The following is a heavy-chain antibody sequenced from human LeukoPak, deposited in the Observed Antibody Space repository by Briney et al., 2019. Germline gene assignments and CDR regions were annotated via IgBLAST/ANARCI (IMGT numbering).Heavy chain of an antibody. V-gene: IGHV3-21*01. CDR3: ARDLGYDSRGYFHYFDY. CDR2: ISSSGYI. CDR1: GFAFSSYN. D-gene: IGHD3-22*01. Sequence: PGGSLRLSCAASGFAFSSYNMNWVRPAPGKGLEWVSSISSSGYIYYADSVKGRFTISRDNARNLLYLQMNSLRVEDTAVYYCARDLGYDSRGYFHYFDYWGQGSLVTVSS. J-gene: IGHJ4*02.